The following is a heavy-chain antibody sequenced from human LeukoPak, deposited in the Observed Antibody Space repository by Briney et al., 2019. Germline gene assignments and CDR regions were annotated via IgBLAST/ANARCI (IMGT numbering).Heavy chain of an antibody. V-gene: IGHV1-46*01. D-gene: IGHD6-13*01. CDR2: INPSSGST. CDR3: ARTYSSSWSYCDS. Sequence: GMINPSSGSTRFAQMFQDRVTMTRDTFTSAVYMELSSLTSEDTAMYYCARTYSSSWSYCDSWGQGTLVTVSS. J-gene: IGHJ4*02.